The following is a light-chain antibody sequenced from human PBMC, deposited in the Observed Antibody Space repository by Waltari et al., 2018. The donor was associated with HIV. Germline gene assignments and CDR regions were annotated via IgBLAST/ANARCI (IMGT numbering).Light chain of an antibody. V-gene: IGLV1-47*01. Sequence: QSVLTQPPSASGTPGQRVTISCSGSNSNIGGKALYWFQHLPGTAPKLLIYRTNQRRSGVPDRFSGSKSGTSASLAIRGLRSDDEADYYCAAWDDTLSSYVFGTGTTVTV. CDR2: RTN. CDR3: AAWDDTLSSYV. CDR1: NSNIGGKA. J-gene: IGLJ1*01.